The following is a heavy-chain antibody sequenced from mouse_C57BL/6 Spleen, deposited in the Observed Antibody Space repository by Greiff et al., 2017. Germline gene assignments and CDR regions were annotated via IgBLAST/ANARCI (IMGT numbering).Heavy chain of an antibody. CDR3: ARHNYSKGGFAY. CDR2: LSSGGSYT. J-gene: IGHJ3*01. Sequence: EVKLVESGGDLVKPGGSLKLSCAASGFTFSSYGMSWVRQTPDKRLEWVATLSSGGSYTYYPDSVKGRFTISSDNAKNTLYLQMSSLKSDDTAMYYCARHNYSKGGFAYWGQGTLVTVSA. V-gene: IGHV5-6*01. CDR1: GFTFSSYG. D-gene: IGHD2-5*01.